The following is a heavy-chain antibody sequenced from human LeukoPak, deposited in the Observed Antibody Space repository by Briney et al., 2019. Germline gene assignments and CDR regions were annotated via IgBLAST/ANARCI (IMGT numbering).Heavy chain of an antibody. V-gene: IGHV4-34*01. D-gene: IGHD6-6*01. CDR1: GGSFSGYY. J-gene: IGHJ3*02. CDR2: INHSGST. Sequence: SETLSLTCAVYGGSFSGYYWSWIRQPPGKGLEWIGEINHSGSTNYNPSLKSRVTISVDTSKNQFSLKLSSVTAADTAVYYCARSIPRRAFDIWGQGTMVTVSS. CDR3: ARSIPRRAFDI.